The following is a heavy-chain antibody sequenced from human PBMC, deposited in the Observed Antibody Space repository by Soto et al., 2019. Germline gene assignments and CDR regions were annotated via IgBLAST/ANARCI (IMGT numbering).Heavy chain of an antibody. CDR3: ARGPSVGDFWSVYLYYYYGMDV. CDR1: GGSISSYY. V-gene: IGHV4-4*07. J-gene: IGHJ6*02. Sequence: QVQLQESGPGLVKPSETLSLTCTVSGGSISSYYWSWIRQPAGKGLEWIGRIYTSGSTNYNPSLKSRVTMSVDTSKNQFSLKLSSVTAADTAVYYCARGPSVGDFWSVYLYYYYGMDVWGQGTTVTVSS. D-gene: IGHD3-3*01. CDR2: IYTSGST.